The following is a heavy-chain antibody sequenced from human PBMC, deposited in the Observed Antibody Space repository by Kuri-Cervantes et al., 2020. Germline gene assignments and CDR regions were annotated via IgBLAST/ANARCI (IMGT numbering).Heavy chain of an antibody. CDR1: GFTFSDYG. CDR2: IWYDGSNK. J-gene: IGHJ4*02. V-gene: IGHV3-33*08. CDR3: ARGTGY. Sequence: GESLKISCAASGFTFSDYGMHWVRQAPGKGLEWVAVIWYDGSNKFYADSVKGRFTISRDNSKNTLYLQMNSLRAEDTAVYYCARGTGYWGQGTLVTVSS. D-gene: IGHD3-10*01.